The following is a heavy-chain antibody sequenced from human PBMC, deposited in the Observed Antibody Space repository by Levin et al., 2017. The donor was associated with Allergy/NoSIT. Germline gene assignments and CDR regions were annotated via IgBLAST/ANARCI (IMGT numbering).Heavy chain of an antibody. J-gene: IGHJ4*02. CDR2: INPNSGNT. Sequence: ASVKVSCKASGYTFTSYDVHWVRQATGQGLEWMGWINPNSGNTGYAQKFQARVTMTRDTSISTAYMELSSLRSEDTAVYYCARGVYYYDSSGYYQCDSWGQGTLVTVSS. CDR3: ARGVYYYDSSGYYQCDS. V-gene: IGHV1-8*01. D-gene: IGHD3-22*01. CDR1: GYTFTSYD.